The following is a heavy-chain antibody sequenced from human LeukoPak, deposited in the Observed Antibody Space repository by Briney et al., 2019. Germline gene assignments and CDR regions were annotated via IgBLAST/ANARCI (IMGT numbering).Heavy chain of an antibody. CDR1: GFTFSDYY. CDR2: ISSSSSTM. Sequence: GGSLRLSCAASGFTFSDYYMSWIRQAPGKGLEWISYISSSSSTMYYADSVQGRFTISRDNSKSTLYLQMNSLRAEDTAVYYCAKDWYYYGSGKVFYMDVWGKGTTVAVSS. J-gene: IGHJ6*03. D-gene: IGHD3-10*01. V-gene: IGHV3-11*04. CDR3: AKDWYYYGSGKVFYMDV.